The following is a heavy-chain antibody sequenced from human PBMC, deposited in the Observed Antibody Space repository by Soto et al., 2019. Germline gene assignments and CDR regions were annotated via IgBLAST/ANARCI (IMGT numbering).Heavy chain of an antibody. V-gene: IGHV4-34*01. D-gene: IGHD3-3*01. CDR2: INRNGGT. CDR1: GGSVNGYY. Sequence: SVTMSLTCSVYGGSVNGYYWNWIRQPPGKGLEWLGEINRNGGTHYNPSLKSRVTMSVDTSKNQFSLWLSSVTAADTAIYYCATRITVFGLLIPPFNPWGQGTQVTVCS. CDR3: ATRITVFGLLIPPFNP. J-gene: IGHJ5*02.